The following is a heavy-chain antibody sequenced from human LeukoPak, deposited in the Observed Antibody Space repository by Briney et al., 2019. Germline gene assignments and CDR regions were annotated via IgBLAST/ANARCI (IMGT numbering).Heavy chain of an antibody. CDR3: ARHWIGYNTYPFDY. J-gene: IGHJ4*02. D-gene: IGHD1-1*01. CDR2: IYYSGNT. CDR1: GGSISSYY. Sequence: KPSETLSLTCTVSGGSISSYYWSWIRQSPGKGLEWIGYIYYSGNTNYNPSLKSRITISIDTSKNQVSLKLSSVTAADTAVYYCARHWIGYNTYPFDYWGQGTLVTVSS. V-gene: IGHV4-59*08.